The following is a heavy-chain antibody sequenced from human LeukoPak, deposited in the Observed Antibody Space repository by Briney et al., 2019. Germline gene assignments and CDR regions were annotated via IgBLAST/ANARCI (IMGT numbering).Heavy chain of an antibody. Sequence: GASVKVSCKASGGTFSSYAISWVRQAPGQGLEWMGGIIPIFGTANYAQKFQGRVTITADESTSTAYMELSSLRSEDTAVYYCARGFRIAAAGTFGYWGQGTLVTVSS. CDR2: IIPIFGTA. D-gene: IGHD6-13*01. CDR3: ARGFRIAAAGTFGY. J-gene: IGHJ4*02. V-gene: IGHV1-69*13. CDR1: GGTFSSYA.